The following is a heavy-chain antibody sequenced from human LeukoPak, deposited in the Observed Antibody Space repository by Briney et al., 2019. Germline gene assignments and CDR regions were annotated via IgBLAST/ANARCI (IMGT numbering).Heavy chain of an antibody. D-gene: IGHD6-13*01. CDR3: AKRARAAGTSIDY. J-gene: IGHJ4*02. CDR1: GGTFSSYA. Sequence: SVKVSCKASGGTFSSYAISWVRQAPGQGLEWMGGIIPIFGTANYAQRFQGRVTITADKSTSTAYMELSSLRSEDTAVYYCAKRARAAGTSIDYWGQGTLVTVSS. V-gene: IGHV1-69*06. CDR2: IIPIFGTA.